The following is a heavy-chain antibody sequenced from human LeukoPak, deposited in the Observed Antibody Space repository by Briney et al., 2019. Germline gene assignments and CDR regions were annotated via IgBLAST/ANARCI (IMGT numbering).Heavy chain of an antibody. V-gene: IGHV4-39*07. CDR1: GGSISSSSYC. D-gene: IGHD5-18*01. Sequence: SETLSLTCTVSGGSISSSSYCWGWVRQPPGKGLEWIGSIYYSGSTYYNPSLKSRVTISVDTSKNQFSLKLSSVAAADTAVYYCATEGRGYSYGPAIDYWGQGTLVTVSS. J-gene: IGHJ4*02. CDR3: ATEGRGYSYGPAIDY. CDR2: IYYSGST.